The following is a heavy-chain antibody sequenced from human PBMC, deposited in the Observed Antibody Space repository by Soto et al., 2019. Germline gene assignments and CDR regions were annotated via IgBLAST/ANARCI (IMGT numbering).Heavy chain of an antibody. D-gene: IGHD3-10*01. J-gene: IGHJ6*02. CDR2: IYYSGST. CDR1: GGSISSGGYY. CDR3: ARERVPINGSGSYSGGMDV. V-gene: IGHV4-31*03. Sequence: QVQLQESGPGLVKPSQTLSLTCTVSGGSISSGGYYWSWIRQHPGKGLEWIGYIYYSGSTYYNPSLKSRVTMSVDTSKNQFSLKLSSVTAADTAVYYCARERVPINGSGSYSGGMDVWGQGTTVTVSS.